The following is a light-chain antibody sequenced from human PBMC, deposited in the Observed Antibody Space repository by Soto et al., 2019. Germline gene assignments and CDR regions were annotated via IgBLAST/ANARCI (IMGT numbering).Light chain of an antibody. CDR1: SSDVGDYNY. Sequence: QSALTQPPSVSGSPGQSVTISCTGTSSDVGDYNYVSWYQQHPGEAPKLMVYDVTKRPSGVPDRFSGSKSDNTASLTISGLQAEDEADYYCCSYGGTYTLYLFGTGTKLTVL. V-gene: IGLV2-11*01. CDR2: DVT. J-gene: IGLJ1*01. CDR3: CSYGGTYTLYL.